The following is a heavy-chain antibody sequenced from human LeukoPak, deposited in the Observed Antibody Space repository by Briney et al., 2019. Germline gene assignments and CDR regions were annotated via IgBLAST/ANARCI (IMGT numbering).Heavy chain of an antibody. CDR3: ARGRDAFDI. CDR2: ISSSSSTI. J-gene: IGHJ3*02. CDR1: GFTFSSYS. Sequence: GGSLRLSCAASGFTFSSYSMNWVRQAPGKGLEWVSYISSSSSTIYYADSVKGRFTIFRDNAKNSLYLQMNSLRAEDTAVYYCARGRDAFDIWGQGTMVTVSS. V-gene: IGHV3-48*01.